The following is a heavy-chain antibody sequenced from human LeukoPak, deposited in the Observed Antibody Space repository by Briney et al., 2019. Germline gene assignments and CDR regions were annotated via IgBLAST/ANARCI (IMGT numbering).Heavy chain of an antibody. D-gene: IGHD6-19*01. J-gene: IGHJ2*01. CDR2: ISYDGSNK. Sequence: QPGGSLRLSCAASGFTFSSYGMHWVRQAPGKGLEWVAVISYDGSNKYYADSVKGRFTISRDNSKNTLYLQMNSLRAEDTAVYYCAKEELEQWLVNTPYWYFDLWGRGTLVTVSS. V-gene: IGHV3-30*18. CDR3: AKEELEQWLVNTPYWYFDL. CDR1: GFTFSSYG.